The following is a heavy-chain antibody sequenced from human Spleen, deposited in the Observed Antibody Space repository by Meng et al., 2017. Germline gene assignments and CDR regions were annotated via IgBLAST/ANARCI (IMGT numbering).Heavy chain of an antibody. Sequence: SETLSLTCTVSGGSISSYYWSWIRQPPGKGLEWIGNIYYSGSTNYNPSLKSRVTISGDTSKNQFSLKLSSVTAADTAVYFCARALGYSYGYLGYWGQGTLVTVSS. CDR1: GGSISSYY. D-gene: IGHD5-18*01. CDR2: IYYSGST. V-gene: IGHV4-59*01. CDR3: ARALGYSYGYLGY. J-gene: IGHJ4*02.